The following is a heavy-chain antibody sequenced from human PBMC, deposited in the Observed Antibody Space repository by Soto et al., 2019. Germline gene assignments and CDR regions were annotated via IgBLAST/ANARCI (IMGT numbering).Heavy chain of an antibody. D-gene: IGHD6-6*01. CDR1: GYPFTIYA. V-gene: IGHV1-3*01. CDR3: ARDSSSSRSFDY. J-gene: IGHJ4*02. Sequence: ASVKVSCKASGYPFTIYAIHWVRQAPGQSLEWMGWINPGNGDTKYSQIFQGRVTITWDTSARTAYMGLSSLISEDTADYYCARDSSSSRSFDYWGQGARVTVSS. CDR2: INPGNGDT.